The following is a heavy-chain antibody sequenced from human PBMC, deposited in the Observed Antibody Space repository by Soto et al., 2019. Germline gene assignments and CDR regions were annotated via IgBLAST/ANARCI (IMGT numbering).Heavy chain of an antibody. Sequence: ENPSPPRPFSGGSIRSSSYYWGWIPQPPREGGEWIGSIYYSGSTYYNPSLKSRVTISVDTSKNQFPLKLSSVTAADTAVYYCARLKPQYYYDSSGYLTWFDPWGQGTLVTSPQ. J-gene: IGHJ5*02. CDR3: ARLKPQYYYDSSGYLTWFDP. D-gene: IGHD3-22*01. CDR2: IYYSGST. CDR1: GGSIRSSSYY. V-gene: IGHV4-39*01.